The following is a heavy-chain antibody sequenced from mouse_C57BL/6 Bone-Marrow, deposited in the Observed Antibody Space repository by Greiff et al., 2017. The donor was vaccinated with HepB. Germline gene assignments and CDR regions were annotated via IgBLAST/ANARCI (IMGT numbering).Heavy chain of an antibody. CDR1: GFSLTSYG. CDR3: AKTDYSKAWFAY. V-gene: IGHV2-5*01. CDR2: IWRGGST. Sequence: VKLMESGPGLVQPSQSLSITCTVSGFSLTSYGVHWVRQSPGKGLEWLGVIWRGGSTDYNAAFMSRLSITKDNSKSQVFFKMNSLQADDTDIYYCAKTDYSKAWFAYWGQGTLVTVSA. J-gene: IGHJ3*01. D-gene: IGHD2-5*01.